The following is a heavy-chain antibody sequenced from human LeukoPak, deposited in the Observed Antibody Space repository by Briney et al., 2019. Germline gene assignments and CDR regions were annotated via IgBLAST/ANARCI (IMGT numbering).Heavy chain of an antibody. Sequence: PSETLSLTCTVSGGSISSYYWSWIRQPAGKGLEWIGRIYTSGSTNYNPSLKSRVTISVDTSKNQFSLKLSSVTAADTAVYYCASLGSRTGIVYWGQGTLVTVSS. CDR1: GGSISSYY. V-gene: IGHV4-4*07. CDR3: ASLGSRTGIVY. J-gene: IGHJ4*02. D-gene: IGHD3-10*01. CDR2: IYTSGST.